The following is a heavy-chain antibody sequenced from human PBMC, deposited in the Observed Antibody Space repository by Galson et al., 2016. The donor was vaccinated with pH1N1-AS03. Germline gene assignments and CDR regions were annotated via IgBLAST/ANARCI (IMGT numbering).Heavy chain of an antibody. CDR1: GFSLSTSGVG. Sequence: PALVKPTQTLTLTCTFSGFSLSTSGVGVGWIRQPPGKALEWLALIYWEDDKHYSPSLKSRLTITEDTSKNQVVLTMTNMDPVDTATYYCAHFLYGDYATWFDPWGQGTLVTVSS. V-gene: IGHV2-5*02. D-gene: IGHD4-17*01. J-gene: IGHJ5*02. CDR2: IYWEDDK. CDR3: AHFLYGDYATWFDP.